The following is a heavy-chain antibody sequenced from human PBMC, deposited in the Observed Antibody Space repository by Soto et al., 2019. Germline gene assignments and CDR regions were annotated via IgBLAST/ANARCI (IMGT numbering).Heavy chain of an antibody. Sequence: QVQLVQSGAEVKKPGSSVKVSCKASGGTFSSYAISWARQAPGQGLEWMGGIIPIFGTANYAQKFQGRVTISADKSTSTAYMELSSLRSEDTAVYYCARHPDSSSWYEVQLHYYYYGMDVWGQGTTVTVSS. V-gene: IGHV1-69*06. CDR1: GGTFSSYA. J-gene: IGHJ6*02. CDR2: IIPIFGTA. D-gene: IGHD6-13*01. CDR3: ARHPDSSSWYEVQLHYYYYGMDV.